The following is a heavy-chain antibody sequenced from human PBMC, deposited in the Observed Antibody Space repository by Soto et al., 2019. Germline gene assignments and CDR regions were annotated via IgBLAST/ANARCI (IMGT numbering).Heavy chain of an antibody. V-gene: IGHV3-33*01. Sequence: QVQLVESGGDVVQPGRSLRLSCAASGFTFSNYGMHWVRQAPGKGLEWVAVIWYDGTNKYYADSMKGRFTISRDNSKNTLYLQMNSLRAEDTAVYYCARGPPDSALPDYWGQGTLVTVSS. CDR1: GFTFSNYG. D-gene: IGHD1-26*01. CDR3: ARGPPDSALPDY. CDR2: IWYDGTNK. J-gene: IGHJ4*02.